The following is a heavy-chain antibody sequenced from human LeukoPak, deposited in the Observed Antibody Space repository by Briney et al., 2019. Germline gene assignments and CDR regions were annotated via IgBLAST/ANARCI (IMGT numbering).Heavy chain of an antibody. J-gene: IGHJ6*02. CDR2: TYYRSKWHY. D-gene: IGHD1-1*01. CDR1: GDRVSSNSAA. CDR3: ARQSSTDYYYYGLDV. Sequence: SQTLSLTCAISGDRVSSNSAAWNWVRQSPSRGLEWLGSTYYRSKWHYDYAESVKRRITVNPDTSKNQFSLQLNSVTPEDTAVYYCARQSSTDYYYYGLDVWGQGTTVAVSS. V-gene: IGHV6-1*01.